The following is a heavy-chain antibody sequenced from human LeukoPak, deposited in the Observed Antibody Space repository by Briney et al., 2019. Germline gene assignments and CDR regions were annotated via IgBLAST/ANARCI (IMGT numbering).Heavy chain of an antibody. Sequence: GASVKVSCKASGYTFTGYDINWVRQATGQGLEWMGRMNPNSGNTGYAQKFQGRVTMTRNTSISTAYMELSSLRSEDTAVYYRARANIYDAFDIWGQGTMVTVSS. V-gene: IGHV1-8*01. D-gene: IGHD2/OR15-2a*01. CDR2: MNPNSGNT. J-gene: IGHJ3*02. CDR3: ARANIYDAFDI. CDR1: GYTFTGYD.